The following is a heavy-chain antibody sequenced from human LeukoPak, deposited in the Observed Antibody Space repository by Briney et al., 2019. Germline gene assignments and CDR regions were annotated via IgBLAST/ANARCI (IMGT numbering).Heavy chain of an antibody. CDR2: INPSGGST. CDR3: ARSHTSFDY. V-gene: IGHV1-46*01. CDR1: GYTFTGYY. Sequence: ASVKVSCKASGYTFTGYYMHWVRQAPGQGLEWMGIINPSGGSTNYPQKFQGRVTMTRDTSTSTVYMELSSLRSEDTAVYYCARSHTSFDYWGQGTLVTVSS. J-gene: IGHJ4*02.